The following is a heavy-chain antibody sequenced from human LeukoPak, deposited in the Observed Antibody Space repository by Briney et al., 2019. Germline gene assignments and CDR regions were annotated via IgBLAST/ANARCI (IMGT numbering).Heavy chain of an antibody. CDR2: IWYDGSNK. CDR3: ARDTIVATRQGYYYYGMDV. Sequence: GRSLILSCAASGFTFSSYGMHWVRQAPGKGLEWVAVIWYDGSNKYYADSVKGRFTISRDNSKNTLYLQMNSLRAEDTAVYYCARDTIVATRQGYYYYGMDVWGKGTTVTVSS. CDR1: GFTFSSYG. J-gene: IGHJ6*04. D-gene: IGHD5-12*01. V-gene: IGHV3-33*01.